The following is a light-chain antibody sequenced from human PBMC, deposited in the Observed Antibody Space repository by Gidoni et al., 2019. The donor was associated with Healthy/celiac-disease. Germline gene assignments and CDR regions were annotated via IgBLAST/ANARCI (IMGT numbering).Light chain of an antibody. J-gene: IGKJ1*01. V-gene: IGKV1-39*01. Sequence: EIQMTQSPSSLSASVGDRVTITCRASQSISSYLNWYQQKPGKAPKLLIYAASSLQSGVPSRFRGSGSGTDFTLTISSLQPEDFATYYCQQSYSTPWTFXQXTKVEIK. CDR3: QQSYSTPWT. CDR2: AAS. CDR1: QSISSY.